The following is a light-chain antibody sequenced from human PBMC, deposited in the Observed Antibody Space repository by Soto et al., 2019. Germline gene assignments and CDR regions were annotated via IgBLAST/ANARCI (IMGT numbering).Light chain of an antibody. CDR2: KAS. Sequence: DIQMTQSPSTLSASVGDRVTITCRASQSISNWLAWYQHKPGKAPNLLISKASSLETGVPSRFSGSGSGTEFTLTISSLQPDDFATYYCQQYDSYSGTFGQGTKVEMK. V-gene: IGKV1-5*03. J-gene: IGKJ1*01. CDR3: QQYDSYSGT. CDR1: QSISNW.